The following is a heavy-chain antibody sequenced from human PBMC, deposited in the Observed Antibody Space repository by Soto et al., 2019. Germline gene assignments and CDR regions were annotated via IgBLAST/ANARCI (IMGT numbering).Heavy chain of an antibody. CDR2: IKQDGSEK. D-gene: IGHD3-9*01. J-gene: IGHJ1*01. CDR1: GFTFSSYW. V-gene: IGHV3-7*01. Sequence: GGSLRLSCAASGFTFSSYWMSWVRQAPGKGLEWVANIKQDGSEKYYVDSVKGRFTISRDNAKNSLYLQMNSLRAEDTAVYYWARDIWFDILTGYYRPEYFQHWGQGTLVTVSS. CDR3: ARDIWFDILTGYYRPEYFQH.